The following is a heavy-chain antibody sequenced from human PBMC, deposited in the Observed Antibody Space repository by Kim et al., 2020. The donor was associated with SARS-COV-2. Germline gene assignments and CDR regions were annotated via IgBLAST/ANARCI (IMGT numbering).Heavy chain of an antibody. Sequence: SETLSLTCAVYGGSFSGYYWSWIRQPPGKGLEWIGEINHSGSTNYNPSLKSRVTISVDTSKNQFSLKLSSVTAADTAVYYCSCAGWNYASYYFDYWGQGTLVTVSS. CDR3: SCAGWNYASYYFDY. J-gene: IGHJ4*02. CDR2: INHSGST. D-gene: IGHD1-7*01. V-gene: IGHV4-34*01. CDR1: GGSFSGYY.